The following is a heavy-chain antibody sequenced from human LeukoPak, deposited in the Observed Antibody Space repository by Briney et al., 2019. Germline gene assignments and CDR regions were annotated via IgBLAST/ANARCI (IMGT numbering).Heavy chain of an antibody. J-gene: IGHJ5*02. CDR1: GGTFSSYA. Sequence: SVKVSCKASGGTFSSYAISWVRQAPGQGLEWMGRIIPILGIANYAQKFQGRVTITADKSTSTAYMGLSSLRSEDTAVYYCARDPMKYYYDSSGYYYMGWFDPWGQGTLVTVSS. CDR2: IIPILGIA. V-gene: IGHV1-69*04. D-gene: IGHD3-22*01. CDR3: ARDPMKYYYDSSGYYYMGWFDP.